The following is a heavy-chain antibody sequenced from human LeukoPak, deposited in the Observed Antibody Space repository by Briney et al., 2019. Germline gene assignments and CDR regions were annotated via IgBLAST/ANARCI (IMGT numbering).Heavy chain of an antibody. Sequence: GGSLRLSCAASGFTFSSYIMNWVRQAPGKGLEWVSSISSSSSFIYYADSVKGRFTISRDNAKNSLYLQMNSLRAEDTAVYYCARSRDYGGNSDALDYWGQGTLVTVSS. J-gene: IGHJ4*02. V-gene: IGHV3-21*01. D-gene: IGHD4-23*01. CDR1: GFTFSSYI. CDR2: ISSSSSFI. CDR3: ARSRDYGGNSDALDY.